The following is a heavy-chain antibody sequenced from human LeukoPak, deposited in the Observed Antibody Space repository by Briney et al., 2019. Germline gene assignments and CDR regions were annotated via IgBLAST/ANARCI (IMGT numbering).Heavy chain of an antibody. D-gene: IGHD6-19*01. V-gene: IGHV3-23*01. CDR1: GFTFSSYA. Sequence: GGSLRLSCAASGFTFSSYAMSWVRQAPGKGLEWVSAISGSGGSTYYADSVKGRFTISRDNSKNTLYLQMNSLRAEDTAVYYCAKAHRRGIAVAGSDYFDYWGQGTLVTVSS. J-gene: IGHJ4*02. CDR3: AKAHRRGIAVAGSDYFDY. CDR2: ISGSGGST.